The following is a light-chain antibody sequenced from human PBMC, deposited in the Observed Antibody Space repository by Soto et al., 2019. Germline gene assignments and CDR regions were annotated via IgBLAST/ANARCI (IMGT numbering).Light chain of an antibody. CDR3: QQYDNLPPVFT. Sequence: IQMAQSPYAIARSXGDRVTNSXXXXQDISNYLNWYQQKPGKAPKLLIYDASNLETGVPSRFSGSGSGTDFTFTISSLQPEDIATYYCQQYDNLPPVFTFGQGSRLEIK. CDR2: DAS. J-gene: IGKJ5*01. CDR1: QDISNY. V-gene: IGKV1-33*01.